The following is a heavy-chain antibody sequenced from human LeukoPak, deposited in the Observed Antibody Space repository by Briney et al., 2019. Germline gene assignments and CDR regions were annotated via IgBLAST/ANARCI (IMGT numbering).Heavy chain of an antibody. V-gene: IGHV1-69*04. J-gene: IGHJ4*02. D-gene: IGHD3-3*01. Sequence: ASVKVSCKASGGTFSSYAISWVRQAPGQGLEWMGRIIPILGIANYAQKFQGRVTITADKSTSTAYMELSRLRSDDTAVYYCARDRNPLRFLEWPLDYWGQGTLVTVSS. CDR3: ARDRNPLRFLEWPLDY. CDR2: IIPILGIA. CDR1: GGTFSSYA.